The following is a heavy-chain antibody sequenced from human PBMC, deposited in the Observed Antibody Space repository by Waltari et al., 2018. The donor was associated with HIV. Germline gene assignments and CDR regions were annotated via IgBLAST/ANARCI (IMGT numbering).Heavy chain of an antibody. D-gene: IGHD1-1*01. J-gene: IGHJ4*02. CDR1: GGSISTYA. CDR3: ARDLNAVELGTGTPGY. Sequence: QVQLVQSGAEVKKPGSSVKVPCKASGGSISTYAISWVRQAPGQGLEWMGGIIPIFGTANFAQKFQGRVTFTADVSTSTAYMELSSLTSKDTAVYYCARDLNAVELGTGTPGYWGQGTLVTVSS. V-gene: IGHV1-69*01. CDR2: IIPIFGTA.